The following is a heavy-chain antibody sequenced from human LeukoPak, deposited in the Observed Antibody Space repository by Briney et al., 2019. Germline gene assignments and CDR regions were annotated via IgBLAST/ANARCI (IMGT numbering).Heavy chain of an antibody. CDR3: AKAPIAAAGIGPWSGFDA. CDR2: IGGSGAKT. V-gene: IGHV3-23*01. CDR1: GFTFSNYA. Sequence: GGSLRLSCAASGFTFSNYAISWVRQAPGKGLDWVSTIGGSGAKTFYADSVKGRFTISRDNSQNTVHLQMNALGAEDTAVYYCAKAPIAAAGIGPWSGFDAWGQGTLVTVSS. J-gene: IGHJ5*02. D-gene: IGHD6-13*01.